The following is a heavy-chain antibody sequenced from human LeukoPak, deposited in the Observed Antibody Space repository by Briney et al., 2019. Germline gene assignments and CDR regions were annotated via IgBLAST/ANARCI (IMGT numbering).Heavy chain of an antibody. J-gene: IGHJ3*02. CDR1: GGSFSGYY. V-gene: IGHV4-34*01. D-gene: IGHD3/OR15-3a*01. CDR3: ARPRGLYMASDAFEI. Sequence: SETLSLTCAVYGGSFSGYYWSWIRQPPGKGLEWIGEINHSGSTNYNPSLKSRVTISVDTSKNQFSLKLSSVTAADTAVYYCARPRGLYMASDAFEIWGQGTMVTVSS. CDR2: INHSGST.